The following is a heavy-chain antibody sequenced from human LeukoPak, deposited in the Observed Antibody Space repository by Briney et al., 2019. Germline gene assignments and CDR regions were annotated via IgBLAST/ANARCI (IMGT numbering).Heavy chain of an antibody. V-gene: IGHV3-30-3*01. CDR1: GFTFSSYA. CDR2: ISYDGSNK. D-gene: IGHD3-10*01. Sequence: GGSLRLSCAASGFTFSSYAMHWVRQAPGKGLEWVAVISYDGSNKYYADSVKGRFTISRDNSKNTLYLQMNSLRAEDTAVYYCARGNYGSGSYLLDYWGQGTLVTVSS. J-gene: IGHJ4*02. CDR3: ARGNYGSGSYLLDY.